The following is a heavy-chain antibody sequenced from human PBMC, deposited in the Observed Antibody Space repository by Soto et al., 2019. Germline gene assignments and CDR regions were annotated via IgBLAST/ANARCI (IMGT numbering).Heavy chain of an antibody. V-gene: IGHV4-61*01. CDR3: AREVVVVVAATPVYWFDP. J-gene: IGHJ5*02. Sequence: QVQLQESGPGLVKPSETLSLTCTVSGGSVSSGRYYWSWLRQPPGKGLERSGYIYYSGSTNYNPPLKSRVTISVDTSKNQFSLKLSSVTAADTAVYYCAREVVVVVAATPVYWFDPWGQGTLVTVSS. D-gene: IGHD2-15*01. CDR1: GGSVSSGRYY. CDR2: IYYSGST.